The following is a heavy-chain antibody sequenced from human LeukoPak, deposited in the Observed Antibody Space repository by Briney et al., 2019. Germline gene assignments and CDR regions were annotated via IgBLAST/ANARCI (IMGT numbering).Heavy chain of an antibody. J-gene: IGHJ4*02. Sequence: PLETLPLTCAVYGGSLSGYYWSWVRQPPGKGLEWIGEFTHHGSTNYNPSLKSRVTMSVDTSKKQFSLKLSSVTAADTAVYYCAIIYGDYSDFDYWGQGTLVTVSS. V-gene: IGHV4-34*01. CDR2: FTHHGST. CDR1: GGSLSGYY. CDR3: AIIYGDYSDFDY. D-gene: IGHD4-17*01.